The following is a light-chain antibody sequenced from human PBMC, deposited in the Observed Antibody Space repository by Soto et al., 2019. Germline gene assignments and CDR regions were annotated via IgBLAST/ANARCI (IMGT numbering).Light chain of an antibody. CDR3: QQYNNWPPWT. CDR1: QSVSSN. Sequence: EIVMTQSPATLSVSPGERATLSCRASQSVSSNLAWYQQKPGQAPRLLIYGASTRATGIPARFSGSGSATQFTLTISSLQSEDFAVYYCQQYNNWPPWTFGHGTKVEIK. V-gene: IGKV3-15*01. J-gene: IGKJ1*01. CDR2: GAS.